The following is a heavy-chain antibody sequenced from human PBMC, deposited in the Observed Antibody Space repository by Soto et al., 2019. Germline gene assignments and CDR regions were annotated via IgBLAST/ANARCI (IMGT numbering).Heavy chain of an antibody. Sequence: ASVNVSCKSSGYTFTSYYMHWVRQAPGQGLEWMGIINPSGGSTSYAQKFQGRVTMTRDTSTSTVYMELSSLRSEDTAVYYCARDLNRIYSSSWYVGMDVWGQGTTVTVSS. J-gene: IGHJ6*02. V-gene: IGHV1-46*01. D-gene: IGHD6-13*01. CDR3: ARDLNRIYSSSWYVGMDV. CDR2: INPSGGST. CDR1: GYTFTSYY.